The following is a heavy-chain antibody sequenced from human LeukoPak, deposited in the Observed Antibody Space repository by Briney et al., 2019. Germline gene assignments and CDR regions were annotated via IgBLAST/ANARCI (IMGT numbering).Heavy chain of an antibody. CDR2: IIPILGIA. CDR1: GGTFISYT. Sequence: SVKVSCKASGGTFISYTISWVRQAPGQGLEWMGRIIPILGIANYAQKFQGRVTITADKSTSTAYMELSSLRSEDTAVYYCASNIVVVLDAFDIWGQGTMVTVSS. J-gene: IGHJ3*02. CDR3: ASNIVVVLDAFDI. D-gene: IGHD2-21*01. V-gene: IGHV1-69*02.